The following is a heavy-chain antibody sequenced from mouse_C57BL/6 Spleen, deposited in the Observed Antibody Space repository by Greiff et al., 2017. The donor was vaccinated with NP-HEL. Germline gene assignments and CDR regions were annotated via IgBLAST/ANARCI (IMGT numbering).Heavy chain of an antibody. CDR3: ARVRWVLRRSNFDY. J-gene: IGHJ2*01. CDR2: IYPGSGST. CDR1: GYTFTSYW. V-gene: IGHV1-55*01. D-gene: IGHD2-3*01. Sequence: QVQLQQPGAELVKPGASVKMSCKASGYTFTSYWITWVKQRPGQGLEWIGDIYPGSGSTNYNEKFKSKATLTVDTSSNTAYMQLSSLTSEDSAVYYCARVRWVLRRSNFDYWGQGTTLTVAS.